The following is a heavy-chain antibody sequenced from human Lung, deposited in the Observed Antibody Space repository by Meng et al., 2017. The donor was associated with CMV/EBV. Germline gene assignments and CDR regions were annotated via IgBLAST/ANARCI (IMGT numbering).Heavy chain of an antibody. V-gene: IGHV1-2*02. CDR2: INTNSGGR. CDR3: SARDFTDWNDQNRFDH. D-gene: IGHD1-1*01. Sequence: GYNKHWVRQAPGEGGEGLGRINTNSGGRNYAQKLQDSNGMTSATTITTAYMELRRLSCDDTAVYYCSARDFTDWNDQNRFDHWGQGTLVTVSS. J-gene: IGHJ5*02. CDR1: GYN.